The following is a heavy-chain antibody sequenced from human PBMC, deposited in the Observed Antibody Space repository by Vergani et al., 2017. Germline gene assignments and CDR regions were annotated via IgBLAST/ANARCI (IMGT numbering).Heavy chain of an antibody. D-gene: IGHD3-22*01. J-gene: IGHJ4*02. CDR1: GFTVSSNY. CDR2: IYSGGST. V-gene: IGHV3-53*04. CDR3: ARGGGYYELSYFDY. Sequence: EVQLVESGGGLVQPGGSLRLSCAASGFTVSSNYMSWVRQAPGKGLEWVSVIYSGGSTYYADSVKGRFTISRHNSKNTLDLQMNSLRAEDKAVYYCARGGGYYELSYFDYWGQGTLVTVSS.